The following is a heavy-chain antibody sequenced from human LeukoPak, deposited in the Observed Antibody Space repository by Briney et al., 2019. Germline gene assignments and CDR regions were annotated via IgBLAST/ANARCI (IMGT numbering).Heavy chain of an antibody. CDR2: ISSSSSYI. J-gene: IGHJ4*02. Sequence: PGGSLRLSCAASGFTFSSYSMNWVRQAPGKGVEWVSSISSSSSYIYYADSVKGRFTISRDNAKNSLYLQMNSLRAEDTAVYYCARDLSGDYYDSSGYYWFDYWGQGTLVTVSS. V-gene: IGHV3-21*01. D-gene: IGHD3-22*01. CDR1: GFTFSSYS. CDR3: ARDLSGDYYDSSGYYWFDY.